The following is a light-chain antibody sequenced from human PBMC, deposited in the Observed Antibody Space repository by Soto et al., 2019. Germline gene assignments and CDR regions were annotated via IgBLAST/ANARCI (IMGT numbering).Light chain of an antibody. Sequence: QSALTQPASVSGSHGQSITISCTGTSSDVGGYKYVSWYQQHPGKAPKLIIYEVTNRPSGVSDRFSGSKSGNTASLTISGLQAEDEADYYCTSYTTDTTRVFGGGTKVTVL. V-gene: IGLV2-14*01. CDR1: SSDVGGYKY. CDR2: EVT. CDR3: TSYTTDTTRV. J-gene: IGLJ3*02.